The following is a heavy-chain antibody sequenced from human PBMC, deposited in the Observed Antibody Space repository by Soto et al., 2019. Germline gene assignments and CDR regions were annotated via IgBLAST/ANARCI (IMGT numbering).Heavy chain of an antibody. D-gene: IGHD5-18*01. CDR3: ARDTAMAHFDY. J-gene: IGHJ4*02. CDR2: IIPILGIA. CDR1: GGTFSSYT. Sequence: QVQLVQSGAEVKKPGSSVKVSCKASGGTFSSYTISWVRQAPGQGLEWMGRIIPILGIANYAQKFQGRVTITADKSTSTADMELSSLRSEDTAVYYCARDTAMAHFDYWGQGTLVTVSS. V-gene: IGHV1-69*02.